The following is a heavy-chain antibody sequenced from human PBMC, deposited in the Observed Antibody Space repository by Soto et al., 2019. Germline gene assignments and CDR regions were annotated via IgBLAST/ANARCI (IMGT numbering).Heavy chain of an antibody. J-gene: IGHJ4*02. CDR2: IKHDGSEK. Sequence: GSLRLSCAASGFTFSSNWMSWVRQAPGKGLEWVANIKHDGSEKDYVDSVKGRFTISRDNAKNSLYLQMNSLRAEDTALYYCARATHWGQGTLVTVSS. V-gene: IGHV3-7*01. CDR3: ARATH. CDR1: GFTFSSNW.